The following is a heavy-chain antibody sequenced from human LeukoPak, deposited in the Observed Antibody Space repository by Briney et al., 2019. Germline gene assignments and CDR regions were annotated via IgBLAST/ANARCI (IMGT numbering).Heavy chain of an antibody. CDR3: ARVPLDSRRRRYGMDV. J-gene: IGHJ6*02. Sequence: PGGSLRLSCAASGFTFSSYAMHWVRQAPGKGLEWVAVISYDGSNKYYADSVKGRFTISRDNSKNTLYLQMNSLRAEDTAVYYCARVPLDSRRRRYGMDVWGQGTTVTVSS. V-gene: IGHV3-30-3*01. CDR2: ISYDGSNK. CDR1: GFTFSSYA.